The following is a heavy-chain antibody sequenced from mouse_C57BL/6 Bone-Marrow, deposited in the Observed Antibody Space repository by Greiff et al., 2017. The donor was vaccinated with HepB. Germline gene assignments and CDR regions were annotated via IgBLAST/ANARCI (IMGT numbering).Heavy chain of an antibody. CDR3: AREDYYGSSYAWFAY. CDR2: INPGSGGT. J-gene: IGHJ3*01. CDR1: GYAFTNYL. V-gene: IGHV1-54*01. D-gene: IGHD1-1*01. Sequence: QVHVKQSGAELVRPGTSVKVSCKASGYAFTNYLIEWVKQRPGPGLEWIGVINPGSGGTNYNEKFKGKATLTADKSSSTAYMQLSSLTSEDSAVYFCAREDYYGSSYAWFAYWGQGTLVTVSA.